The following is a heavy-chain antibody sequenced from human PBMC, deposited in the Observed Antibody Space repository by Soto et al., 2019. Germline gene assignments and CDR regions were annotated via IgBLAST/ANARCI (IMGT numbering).Heavy chain of an antibody. Sequence: PSETLSLTCAVSGGSISRGGYSWSWIRQPPGKGLEWIGYIYHSGSTYYNPSLKSRVTISEDRSKNQFSLKLSSVTAADTAVYYCARTYCSSASCYGLYYFGMDVRGQGTTVTVSS. CDR3: ARTYCSSASCYGLYYFGMDV. D-gene: IGHD2-2*01. V-gene: IGHV4-30-2*01. CDR1: GGSISRGGYS. CDR2: IYHSGST. J-gene: IGHJ6*02.